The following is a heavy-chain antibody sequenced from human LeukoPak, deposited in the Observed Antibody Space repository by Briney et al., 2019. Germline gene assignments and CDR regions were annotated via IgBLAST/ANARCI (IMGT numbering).Heavy chain of an antibody. Sequence: GEPLQISCKGSGYSFTSYWIGWVRQMPGKGLEWTGIIYPGDSDTRYSQSFQGEVTISADKSISTAYLQWSSLKASDTAMYYCARALIVVVPAAGGEFDYWGQGTLVTVSS. CDR2: IYPGDSDT. D-gene: IGHD2-2*01. V-gene: IGHV5-51*01. J-gene: IGHJ4*02. CDR3: ARALIVVVPAAGGEFDY. CDR1: GYSFTSYW.